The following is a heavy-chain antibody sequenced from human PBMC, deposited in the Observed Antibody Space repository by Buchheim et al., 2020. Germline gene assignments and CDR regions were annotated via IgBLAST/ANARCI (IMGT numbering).Heavy chain of an antibody. CDR2: ISGSGGST. V-gene: IGHV3-23*01. J-gene: IGHJ4*02. Sequence: EVQLLESGGGLVQPGGSLRLSCAASGFTFSSYAMSWVRQAPGKGLEWVSAISGSGGSTYYADSVKGRFTISRDNSKNTLYLQMNSLRAEDTAVYYCAKDPNGGFGGSGYDNLEYYFDYWGQGTL. CDR1: GFTFSSYA. CDR3: AKDPNGGFGGSGYDNLEYYFDY. D-gene: IGHD5-12*01.